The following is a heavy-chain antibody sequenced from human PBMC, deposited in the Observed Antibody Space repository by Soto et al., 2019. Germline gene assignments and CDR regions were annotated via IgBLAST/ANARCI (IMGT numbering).Heavy chain of an antibody. CDR2: IYYSGST. Sequence: SETLSLTCTVSGGSISSGGYYWSWIRQHPGKGLEWIGYIYYSGSTYYNPSLKSRVTISVDTSKNQFSLKLSSVTAADTAVYYCAREVRDCSGGSCSHYYYGMDVWGQGTTVTVSS. V-gene: IGHV4-31*03. CDR3: AREVRDCSGGSCSHYYYGMDV. J-gene: IGHJ6*02. CDR1: GGSISSGGYY. D-gene: IGHD2-15*01.